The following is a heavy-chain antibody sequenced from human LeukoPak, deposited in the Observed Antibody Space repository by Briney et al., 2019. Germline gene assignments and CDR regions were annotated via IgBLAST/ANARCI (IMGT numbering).Heavy chain of an antibody. J-gene: IGHJ5*02. CDR2: IYYSGST. D-gene: IGHD2-15*01. CDR3: ARARIGYCSGGSCQGWFDP. V-gene: IGHV4-39*07. Sequence: SETLSLTCTVSGGSISSSSYYWGWIRQPPGKGLEWIGSIYYSGSTYYNPSLKSRVTISVDTSKNQFSLKLSSVTAADTAVYYCARARIGYCSGGSCQGWFDPWGQGTLVTVSS. CDR1: GGSISSSSYY.